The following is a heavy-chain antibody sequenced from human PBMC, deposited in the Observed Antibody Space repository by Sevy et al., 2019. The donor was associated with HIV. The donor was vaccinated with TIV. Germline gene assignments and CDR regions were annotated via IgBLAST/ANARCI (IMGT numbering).Heavy chain of an antibody. CDR2: IKGDGSST. CDR3: ARDMREVNAEYFHH. Sequence: GGSLRLSCAASGFIFRYDCMHWVRQAPGKGLVWVSRIKGDGSSTNYADSVKGRFTVSRDNVENMLYLQMNSLRGEDTAVYYCARDMREVNAEYFHHWGQGTLVTVSS. D-gene: IGHD3-16*01. CDR1: GFIFRYDC. J-gene: IGHJ1*01. V-gene: IGHV3-74*01.